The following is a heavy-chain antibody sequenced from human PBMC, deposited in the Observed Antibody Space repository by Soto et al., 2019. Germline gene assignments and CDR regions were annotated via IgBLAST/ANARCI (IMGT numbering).Heavy chain of an antibody. CDR1: GGTFSSYT. J-gene: IGHJ5*02. Sequence: QVQLVQSGAEVKKPGSSVKVSCKASGGTFSSYTISWVRQAPGQGLEWMGRIIPILGIANYAQKFQGRVTITADKSTSTAYMEVSSLRSEDTAVYYCATTLYYDILTGYYTPNWFDPWGQGTLVTVSS. D-gene: IGHD3-9*01. CDR3: ATTLYYDILTGYYTPNWFDP. CDR2: IIPILGIA. V-gene: IGHV1-69*02.